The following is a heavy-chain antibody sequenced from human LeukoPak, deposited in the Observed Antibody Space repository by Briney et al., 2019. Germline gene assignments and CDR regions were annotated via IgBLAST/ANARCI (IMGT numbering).Heavy chain of an antibody. J-gene: IGHJ4*02. V-gene: IGHV4-59*08. Sequence: SETLSLTCIVSGGSISSYYWSWIRQPPGKGLEWIGYISYSGSTNYNPSLKSRVTISVDTSKNQFPLRLSSVTAADTAVYYCARLSTTLGYCTSTSCPRSFDYWGQGTLVTVSS. CDR3: ARLSTTLGYCTSTSCPRSFDY. CDR2: ISYSGST. CDR1: GGSISSYY. D-gene: IGHD2-2*01.